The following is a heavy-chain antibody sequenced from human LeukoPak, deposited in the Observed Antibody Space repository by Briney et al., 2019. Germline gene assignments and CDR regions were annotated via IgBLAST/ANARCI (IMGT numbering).Heavy chain of an antibody. V-gene: IGHV3-30*18. D-gene: IGHD3-3*01. CDR1: GFTFSSYV. CDR2: ISYDGSNK. J-gene: IGHJ5*02. CDR3: AKDNRGINYDFWSGPPNWFDP. Sequence: PGGSLRLSCAASGFTFSSYVMHWVRQAPGKGLEWVAVISYDGSNKYYADSVKGRFTISRDNSKNTLYLQMNSLRAEDTAVYYCAKDNRGINYDFWSGPPNWFDPWGQGTLVTVSS.